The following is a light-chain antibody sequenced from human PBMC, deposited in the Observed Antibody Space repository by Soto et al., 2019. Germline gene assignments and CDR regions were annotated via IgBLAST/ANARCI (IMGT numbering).Light chain of an antibody. CDR3: QQYGNSPIT. CDR1: QTFSNSF. Sequence: EIVLTQSPGTLSLSPGERATISCRASQTFSNSFLSWFQQIPGQAPRLLIYGASMRATGIPDRFSGSGSGTDFTLTISRLEPEDFAVYYCQQYGNSPITFGQGTRLEIK. V-gene: IGKV3-20*01. CDR2: GAS. J-gene: IGKJ5*01.